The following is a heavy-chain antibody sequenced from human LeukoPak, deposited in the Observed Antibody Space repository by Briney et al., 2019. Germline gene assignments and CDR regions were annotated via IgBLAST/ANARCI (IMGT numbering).Heavy chain of an antibody. CDR3: ARQEYCSGGSCYTWFDP. CDR1: GYSFTSYW. CDR2: IYPGDSNT. D-gene: IGHD2-15*01. Sequence: GESLQISCKGSGYSFTSYWIGWVRQMPGKGLEWMGIIYPGDSNTRYSPSFQGLVTISADKSISTAYLQWSSLKASDTAMYYCARQEYCSGGSCYTWFDPWGQGTLVTVSS. J-gene: IGHJ5*02. V-gene: IGHV5-51*01.